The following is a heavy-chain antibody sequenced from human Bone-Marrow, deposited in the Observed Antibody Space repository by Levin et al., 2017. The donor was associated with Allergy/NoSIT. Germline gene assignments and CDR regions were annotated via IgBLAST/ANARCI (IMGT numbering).Heavy chain of an antibody. CDR1: GYTFTDYY. CDR2: MNPNTGGS. J-gene: IGHJ4*02. CDR3: ARGDITRIPPTMADF. Sequence: GASVKVSCKTSGYTFTDYYIHWVRQAPGQGFEWMGWMNPNTGGSYFSQKFQGSGRLTVSRDTSISTAYMDLNSLSSDDTAVYYCARGDITRIPPTMADFWGQGTRVTVSS. V-gene: IGHV1-2*02. D-gene: IGHD3-10*01.